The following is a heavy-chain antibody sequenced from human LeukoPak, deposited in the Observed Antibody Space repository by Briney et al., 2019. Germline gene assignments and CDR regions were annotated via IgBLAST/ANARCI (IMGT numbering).Heavy chain of an antibody. V-gene: IGHV6-1*01. CDR1: GDSVSSNSAA. CDR3: ARGTGTFDY. Sequence: SQTLSFTCAISGDSVSSNSAAWNWIRQSPLRGLEWLGRTYYRSKWYNDYAVSVKSRITINPDTSKNQFSLQLNSLTPEDTAVYYCARGTGTFDYWGQGTLVTVSS. CDR2: TYYRSKWYN. J-gene: IGHJ4*02. D-gene: IGHD7-27*01.